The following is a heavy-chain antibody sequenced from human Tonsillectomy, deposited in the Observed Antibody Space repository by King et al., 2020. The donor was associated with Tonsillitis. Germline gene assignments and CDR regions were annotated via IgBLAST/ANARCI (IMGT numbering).Heavy chain of an antibody. CDR1: GYSFTTYW. CDR2: IYPGDSDS. Sequence: AQLVQSGAEVKKPGESLKISWKGSGYSFTTYWIGGVRQMPGKGLEWMGIIYPGDSDSRYSPSFQGQVTISADKSISTASLQWRSLKASDTAMYYCARRPGMGRIGPAGAFDIWGQGTMVTVSS. V-gene: IGHV5-51*01. D-gene: IGHD6-13*01. J-gene: IGHJ3*02. CDR3: ARRPGMGRIGPAGAFDI.